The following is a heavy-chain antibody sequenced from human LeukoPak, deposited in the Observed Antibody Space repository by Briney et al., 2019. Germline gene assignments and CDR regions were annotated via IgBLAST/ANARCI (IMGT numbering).Heavy chain of an antibody. CDR2: INHSGST. J-gene: IGHJ4*02. Sequence: SETLSLTCAVYGGSFSGYYWSWIRQPPGKGLEWIGEINHSGSTNYNPSLKSRVTISVDTSKNQFSLKLSSVTAADTAVYYCARGPYDILTGSHPFDYWGQGTLVTVSS. V-gene: IGHV4-34*01. D-gene: IGHD3-9*01. CDR3: ARGPYDILTGSHPFDY. CDR1: GGSFSGYY.